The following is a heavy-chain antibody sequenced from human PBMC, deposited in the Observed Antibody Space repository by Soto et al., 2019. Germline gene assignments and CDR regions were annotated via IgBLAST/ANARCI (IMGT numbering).Heavy chain of an antibody. Sequence: QVQLQESGPGLVKPSGTLSLTCAVSGGSISSSNWWSWVRQPPGKGLEWIGEIYHSGSTNYNPSLKSRVTISVDKSKNQCSLKRSSVTAADTAVYYCARGPDYYDSSGPDAFDIWGQGTMVTVSS. CDR3: ARGPDYYDSSGPDAFDI. J-gene: IGHJ3*02. V-gene: IGHV4-4*02. CDR1: GGSISSSNW. CDR2: IYHSGST. D-gene: IGHD3-22*01.